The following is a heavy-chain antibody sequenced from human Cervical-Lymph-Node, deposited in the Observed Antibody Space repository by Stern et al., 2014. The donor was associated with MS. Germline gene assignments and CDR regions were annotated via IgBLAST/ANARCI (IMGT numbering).Heavy chain of an antibody. CDR3: TKDTFGPEDY. V-gene: IGHV3-74*02. CDR2: INREGIAT. Sequence: VQLVESGGGLFQPGGTLRLSCVASGFTFSNYWMHWVRQAPGQGLVWAARINREGIATNHEDSVKGRFSISRDNAKNTLYLEMNSLRAEDTAVYYCTKDTFGPEDYWGQGVSVTVSS. J-gene: IGHJ4*02. CDR1: GFTFSNYW. D-gene: IGHD3-16*01.